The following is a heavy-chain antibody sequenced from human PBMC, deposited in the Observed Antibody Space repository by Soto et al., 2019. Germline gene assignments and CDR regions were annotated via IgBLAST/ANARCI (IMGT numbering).Heavy chain of an antibody. CDR1: GFTFSSYS. CDR2: ISSSSSTI. Sequence: PGGSLRLSCAASGFTFSSYSMNWVRQAPGKGQEWVSYISSSSSTIYYADSVKGRFTISRDNAKNSLYLQMNSLRDEDTAVYYSARGWLWELFQDIYYYYGMDVWGQGTTVTVSS. D-gene: IGHD3-10*01. V-gene: IGHV3-48*02. J-gene: IGHJ6*02. CDR3: ARGWLWELFQDIYYYYGMDV.